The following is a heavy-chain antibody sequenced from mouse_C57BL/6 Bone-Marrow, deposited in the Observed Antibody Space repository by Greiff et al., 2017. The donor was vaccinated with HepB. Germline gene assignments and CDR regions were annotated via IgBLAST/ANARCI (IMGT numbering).Heavy chain of an antibody. Sequence: EVMLVESGGGLVKPGGSLKLSCAASGFTFSSYTMSWVRQTPEKRLEWVATISGGGGNTYYPDSVKGRFTISRDNAKNTLYLQMSSLRSEDTALYYCARHPPLSPWFAYWGQGTLVTVSA. CDR1: GFTFSSYT. CDR2: ISGGGGNT. D-gene: IGHD6-5*01. CDR3: ARHPPLSPWFAY. J-gene: IGHJ3*01. V-gene: IGHV5-9*01.